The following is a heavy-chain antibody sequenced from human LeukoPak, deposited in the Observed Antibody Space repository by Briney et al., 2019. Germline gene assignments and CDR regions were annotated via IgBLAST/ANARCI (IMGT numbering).Heavy chain of an antibody. CDR2: ISGSGANT. CDR3: AKERAGYTNPYYFDY. Sequence: GGSLRLSCAASGFTFSTYAMSWVRQAPGKGLEWVSTISGSGANTYYADPVRGRFTTSGDKSKNTRFLHTNSLGAEETAVYYCAKERAGYTNPYYFDYWGQGTLVTVSS. V-gene: IGHV3-23*01. J-gene: IGHJ4*02. CDR1: GFTFSTYA. D-gene: IGHD3-16*02.